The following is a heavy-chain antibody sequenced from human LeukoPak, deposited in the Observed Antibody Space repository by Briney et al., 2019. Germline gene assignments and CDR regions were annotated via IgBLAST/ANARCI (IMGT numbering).Heavy chain of an antibody. Sequence: AASVKVSFKASGGTFGSYAISWVRQAPGQGLEWMGRIIPILGIANYAQKFQGRVTITADKSTSTAYMELSSLRSEDTAVYYCARAVIAAAGTTFDYWGQGTLVTASS. V-gene: IGHV1-69*04. CDR2: IIPILGIA. J-gene: IGHJ4*02. CDR3: ARAVIAAAGTTFDY. CDR1: GGTFGSYA. D-gene: IGHD6-13*01.